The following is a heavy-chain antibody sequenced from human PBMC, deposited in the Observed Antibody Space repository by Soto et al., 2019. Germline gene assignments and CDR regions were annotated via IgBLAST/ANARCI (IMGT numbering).Heavy chain of an antibody. CDR3: ARPLYYDSSRIEV. CDR2: IYYSGST. Sequence: SDTLSLTCTVSSGSVSSSSYYWSWIRQPPGKGLEWIGYIYYSGSTNYNPSLKSRVTISVDTSKNQFSLKLSSVTAADTAVYYCARPLYYDSSRIEVWGQGTLVTVSS. D-gene: IGHD3-22*01. J-gene: IGHJ4*02. CDR1: SGSVSSSSYY. V-gene: IGHV4-61*01.